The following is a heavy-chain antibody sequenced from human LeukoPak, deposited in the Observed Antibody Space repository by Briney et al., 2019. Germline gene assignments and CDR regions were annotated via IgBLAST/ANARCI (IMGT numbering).Heavy chain of an antibody. D-gene: IGHD6-13*01. Sequence: ASVKVSCKASGYTFTSYAMNWVRQAPGQGLEWMGWINTNTGNPTYAQGFTGRFVFSLDTSVSTAYLQISSLKAEDTAVYYCARGKRQQLALYNWFDPWGQGTLVTVSS. V-gene: IGHV7-4-1*02. CDR3: ARGKRQQLALYNWFDP. J-gene: IGHJ5*02. CDR2: INTNTGNP. CDR1: GYTFTSYA.